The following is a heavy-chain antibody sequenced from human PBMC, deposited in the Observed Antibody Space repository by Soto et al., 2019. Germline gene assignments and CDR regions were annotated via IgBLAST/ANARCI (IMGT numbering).Heavy chain of an antibody. CDR2: IYYSGST. Sequence: QVQLQESGPGLVKPSETLSLTCTVSGGSISSYYWSWIRQPPGKGLEWIGYIYYSGSTNYNPSLKILVTISVDTSTNQFSMKLRSVTAADTAVYYCARVASGSGLNWFDPWGQGTLVTVSS. J-gene: IGHJ5*02. CDR3: ARVASGSGLNWFDP. D-gene: IGHD3-10*01. CDR1: GGSISSYY. V-gene: IGHV4-59*01.